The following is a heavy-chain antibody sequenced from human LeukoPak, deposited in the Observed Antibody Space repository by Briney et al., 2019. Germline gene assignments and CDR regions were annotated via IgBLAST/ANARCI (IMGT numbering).Heavy chain of an antibody. CDR3: ARAFVVVVAATWFDP. J-gene: IGHJ5*02. V-gene: IGHV4-34*01. CDR2: INHSGST. CDR1: GGPFSGYY. D-gene: IGHD2-15*01. Sequence: NTSETLSLTCAVYGGPFSGYYWSWIRQPPGKGLEWIGEINHSGSTNYNPSLKSRVTISVDTSKNQFSLKLSSVTAADTAVYYCARAFVVVVAATWFDPWGQGTLVTVSS.